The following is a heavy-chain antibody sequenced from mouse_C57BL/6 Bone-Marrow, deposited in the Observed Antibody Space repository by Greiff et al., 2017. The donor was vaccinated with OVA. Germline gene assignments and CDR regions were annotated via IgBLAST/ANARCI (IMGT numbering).Heavy chain of an antibody. V-gene: IGHV1-15*01. CDR2: IDPETGGT. CDR3: TRRGYFDV. J-gene: IGHJ1*03. Sequence: VQLQESGAELVRPGASVTLSCKASGYTFTDYEMHWVKQTPVHGLEWIGAIDPETGGTAYNQKFKGKAILTADKSSSTAYMELRSLTSEDSAVYYCTRRGYFDVWGTGTTVTVSS. CDR1: GYTFTDYE.